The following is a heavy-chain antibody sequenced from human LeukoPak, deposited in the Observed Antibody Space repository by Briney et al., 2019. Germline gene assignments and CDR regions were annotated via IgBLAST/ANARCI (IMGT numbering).Heavy chain of an antibody. V-gene: IGHV1-2*02. CDR3: ARDSPSDYYDSSGYDY. CDR1: GYTFTGYY. Sequence: ASVKVSCKASGYTFTGYYMQWVRQAPGQGLEWMGWINPKSGGTNYAQKLQGRVTMTRDTSISTAYMELSSLRSDDTAVYYCARDSPSDYYDSSGYDYWGQGTLVTVSS. J-gene: IGHJ4*02. CDR2: INPKSGGT. D-gene: IGHD3-22*01.